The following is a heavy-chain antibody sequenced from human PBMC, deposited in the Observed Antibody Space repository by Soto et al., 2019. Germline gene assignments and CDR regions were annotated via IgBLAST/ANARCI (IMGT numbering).Heavy chain of an antibody. V-gene: IGHV3-30*04. J-gene: IGHJ6*02. CDR1: GFTFSRFA. D-gene: IGHD1-26*01. CDR3: ARPSGATIYFYGMDV. CDR2: ISYDGRNK. Sequence: QVQLVESGGGVVQPGRSLRLSCAASGFTFSRFAFHWVRQAPGKGLAWMAVISYDGRNKNYADSVKGRFTVSRDNSKNTLFLQMNGLRGEDSAVYYCARPSGATIYFYGMDVWGQGTTVTVSS.